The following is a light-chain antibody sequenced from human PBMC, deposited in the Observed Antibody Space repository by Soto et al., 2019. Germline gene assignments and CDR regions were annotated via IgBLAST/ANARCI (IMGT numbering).Light chain of an antibody. J-gene: IGKJ3*01. CDR3: QQYYSTPT. CDR1: QSVLYSSNNKNY. CDR2: WAS. V-gene: IGKV4-1*01. Sequence: DIVMTQSPDSLAVSLGERAIINCKSSQSVLYSSNNKNYLAWYQQKPGQPPKLLIYWASTRESGVPDRFSGSGSGTDFTLTISSLQAEDVAVYYCQQYYSTPTFGPGTKVDIK.